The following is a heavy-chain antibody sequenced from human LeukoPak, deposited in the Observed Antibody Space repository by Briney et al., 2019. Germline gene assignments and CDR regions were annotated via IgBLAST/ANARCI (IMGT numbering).Heavy chain of an antibody. D-gene: IGHD4-17*01. Sequence: PGGSLRLSCAGSGFTFSSYSMNWVRQAPGKGLEWVSYISSSSSTIYYADSVKGRFTISRDNAKNSLYLQMNSLRAEDTAVYYCATRTEEDYYYGMDVWGQGTTVTVSS. CDR2: ISSSSSTI. J-gene: IGHJ6*02. V-gene: IGHV3-48*04. CDR1: GFTFSSYS. CDR3: ATRTEEDYYYGMDV.